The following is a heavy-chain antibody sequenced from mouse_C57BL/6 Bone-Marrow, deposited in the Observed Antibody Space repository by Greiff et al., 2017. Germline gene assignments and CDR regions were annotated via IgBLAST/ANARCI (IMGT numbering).Heavy chain of an antibody. D-gene: IGHD2-10*01. CDR1: GFTFSDYG. CDR2: ISNLAYSI. Sequence: EVHLVESGGGLVQPGGSLKLSCAASGFTFSDYGMAWVRQAPRKGPEWVAFISNLAYSIYYAHTVTGRFTITRENATNTLYLEMSSLRSEDTAVYYCARRPPYYFFMDYWGQGTSVTVSS. V-gene: IGHV5-15*01. J-gene: IGHJ4*01. CDR3: ARRPPYYFFMDY.